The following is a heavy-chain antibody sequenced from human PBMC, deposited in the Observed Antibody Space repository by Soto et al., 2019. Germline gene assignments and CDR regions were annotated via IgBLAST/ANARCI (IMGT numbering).Heavy chain of an antibody. D-gene: IGHD3-10*01. CDR2: MNPNSGNT. CDR1: GYTFTSYD. CDR3: ARGHRFGELLKVGYYYYGMDV. Sequence: GASVKVSCKASGYTFTSYDINRVRQATGQGLEWMGWMNPNSGNTGYAQKFQGRVTMTRNTSISTAYMELSSLRSEDTAVYYCARGHRFGELLKVGYYYYGMDVWGQGTTVTVSS. J-gene: IGHJ6*02. V-gene: IGHV1-8*01.